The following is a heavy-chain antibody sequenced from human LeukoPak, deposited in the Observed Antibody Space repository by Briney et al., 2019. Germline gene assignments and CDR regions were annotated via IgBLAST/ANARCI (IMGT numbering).Heavy chain of an antibody. V-gene: IGHV3-30*02. CDR3: AKEGQAGTGSFDY. CDR2: IRYDGSNK. Sequence: PGGSLRLSCAASGFTFSSYGMHWVRQAPGKGLEWVAFIRYDGSNKYYADSVKGRFTISRDNSKNTLYLQMNSLRAEDTAVYYCAKEGQAGTGSFDYWGQGTLVTVSS. J-gene: IGHJ4*02. D-gene: IGHD6-19*01. CDR1: GFTFSSYG.